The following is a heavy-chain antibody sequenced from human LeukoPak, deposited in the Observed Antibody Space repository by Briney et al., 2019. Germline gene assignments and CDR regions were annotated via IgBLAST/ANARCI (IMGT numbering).Heavy chain of an antibody. Sequence: ASVKVSCKASGYTFTGYYMHWVRQAPGQGLEWMGWINPNSGGTNYAQKFQGRVTMTRDTSISTAYMELSRLRSDGTAVYYCAISPVSPMNWFDPWGQGTLVTVSS. CDR2: INPNSGGT. J-gene: IGHJ5*02. V-gene: IGHV1-2*02. CDR1: GYTFTGYY. CDR3: AISPVSPMNWFDP.